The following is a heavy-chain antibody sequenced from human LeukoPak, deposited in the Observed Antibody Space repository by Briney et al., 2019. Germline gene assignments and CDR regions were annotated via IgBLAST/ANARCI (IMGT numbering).Heavy chain of an antibody. Sequence: GGSLRLSCAASGFTVSSNYMGWVRQAPGKGLEWVSVLYSGGNTYYPDSVKGRFTISRDNSKNTLYLQMNSLRAEDTAVYYCATSPATGNIYFDLWGRGTLVTVSS. J-gene: IGHJ2*01. CDR1: GFTVSSNY. V-gene: IGHV3-66*01. CDR3: ATSPATGNIYFDL. CDR2: LYSGGNT. D-gene: IGHD6-13*01.